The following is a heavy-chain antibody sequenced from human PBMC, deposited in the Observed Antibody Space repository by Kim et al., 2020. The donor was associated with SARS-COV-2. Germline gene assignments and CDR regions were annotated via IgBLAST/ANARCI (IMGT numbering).Heavy chain of an antibody. Sequence: SETLSLTCTVSGGSISSYYWSWIRQPPGKGLEWIGYIYYSGSTNYNPSLKSRVTISVDTSKNQFSLKLSSVTAADTAVYYCARDKMAPLWLGVSYYYYY. V-gene: IGHV4-59*01. CDR3: ARDKMAPLWLGVSYYYYY. CDR2: IYYSGST. D-gene: IGHD3-10*01. CDR1: GGSISSYY. J-gene: IGHJ6*03.